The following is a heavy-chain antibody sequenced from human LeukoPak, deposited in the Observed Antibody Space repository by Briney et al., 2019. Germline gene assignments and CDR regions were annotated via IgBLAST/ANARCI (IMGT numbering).Heavy chain of an antibody. D-gene: IGHD4-17*01. Sequence: SGGSLRLSCAASGFTFSSYWMNWVRQAPGKGLVWVSRIASDGSSTTYADSVKGRFSISRDNSKNTLFLQLSSLRTEDTAVYYCAREGQRLRVDYWGQGTLVTVSS. CDR3: AREGQRLRVDY. CDR1: GFTFSSYW. V-gene: IGHV3-74*01. J-gene: IGHJ4*02. CDR2: IASDGSST.